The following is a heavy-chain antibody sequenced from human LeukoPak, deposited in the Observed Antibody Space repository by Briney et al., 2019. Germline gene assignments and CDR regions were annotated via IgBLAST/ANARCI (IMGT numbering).Heavy chain of an antibody. V-gene: IGHV4-39*01. CDR2: IYYSGST. CDR1: GGSISSSSYY. J-gene: IGHJ4*02. CDR3: ARQGARYCSSTSCWFDY. Sequence: PSETLSLTCTVSGGSISSSSYYWGWIRQPPGKGLEWIGSIYYSGSTYYNPSLKSRVTISVDTSKNQFSLKLSSVTAADTAVYYCARQGARYCSSTSCWFDYWGQGTLVTVSS. D-gene: IGHD2-2*01.